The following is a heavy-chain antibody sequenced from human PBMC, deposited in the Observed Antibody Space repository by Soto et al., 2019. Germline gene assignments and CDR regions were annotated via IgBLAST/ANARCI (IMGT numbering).Heavy chain of an antibody. D-gene: IGHD4-17*01. CDR1: SGSISSSNW. Sequence: QVQLQESGPGLVKPSGTLSLTCAVSSGSISSSNWWSWVRQPPGKGLAWIGEIYHSGSTNYNPSLRGRVTIAVDKSKNQFSLKLSSVTAADTAVYYCARGGDYGGRGGWFDPWGQGTLVTVSS. V-gene: IGHV4-4*02. J-gene: IGHJ5*02. CDR3: ARGGDYGGRGGWFDP. CDR2: IYHSGST.